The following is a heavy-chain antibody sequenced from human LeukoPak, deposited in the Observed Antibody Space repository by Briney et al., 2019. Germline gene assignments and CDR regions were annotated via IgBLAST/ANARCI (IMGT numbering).Heavy chain of an antibody. V-gene: IGHV4-61*02. CDR3: ARPRPGMDSSGYREYYFDY. J-gene: IGHJ4*02. Sequence: SETLSLTCTVSGGSISSGSYYWSWIRQPAGKGLEWIGRIYTSGSTNYNPSLKSRVTISVDTSKNQFSLKLSSVTAADTAVYYCARPRPGMDSSGYREYYFDYWGQGTLVTVSS. CDR1: GGSISSGSYY. D-gene: IGHD3-22*01. CDR2: IYTSGST.